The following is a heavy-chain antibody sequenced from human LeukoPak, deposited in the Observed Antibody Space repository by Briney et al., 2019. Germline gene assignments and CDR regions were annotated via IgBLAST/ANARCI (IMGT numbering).Heavy chain of an antibody. CDR2: VYTSGST. D-gene: IGHD4-23*01. J-gene: IGHJ4*02. Sequence: SRTLSLTCTVSGASISSGSYYWSWIRQPAGKGLEWIGRVYTSGSTNYNPSLKSRVNISLDTPKNQFSLKLSSVTAADTAVYYCARHVSSGGSFHVDHWGQGTLVTVSS. CDR1: GASISSGSYY. V-gene: IGHV4-61*02. CDR3: ARHVSSGGSFHVDH.